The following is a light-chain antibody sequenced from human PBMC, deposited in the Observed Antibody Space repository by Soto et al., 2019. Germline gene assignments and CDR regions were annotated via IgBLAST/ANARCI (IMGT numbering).Light chain of an antibody. V-gene: IGLV2-14*01. CDR2: DVS. J-gene: IGLJ3*02. CDR3: SSYTSSSTRV. Sequence: QSALTQRACVSGSPGQSFTISCTGTSSDVGGYNYVSWYQQHPGKAPKLMIYDVSNRPSGVSNRFSGSKSGNTASLTISGLQAEDEADYYCSSYTSSSTRVFGGGTKLTVL. CDR1: SSDVGGYNY.